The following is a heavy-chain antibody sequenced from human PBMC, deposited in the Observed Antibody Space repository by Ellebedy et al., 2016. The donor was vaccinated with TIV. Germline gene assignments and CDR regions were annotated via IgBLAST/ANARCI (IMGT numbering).Heavy chain of an antibody. D-gene: IGHD5-12*01. V-gene: IGHV3-23*01. CDR3: AKNPYSSGYDPYFAH. Sequence: GESLKISCAASGFTFNTSPMSWVRQAPGKGLEWVAVVTGSGGTTYYADSVKGRFTISRDNSKNTLSLQMNSLRVEDAAIYYCAKNPYSSGYDPYFAHWGQGTLVAVSS. J-gene: IGHJ4*02. CDR1: GFTFNTSP. CDR2: VTGSGGTT.